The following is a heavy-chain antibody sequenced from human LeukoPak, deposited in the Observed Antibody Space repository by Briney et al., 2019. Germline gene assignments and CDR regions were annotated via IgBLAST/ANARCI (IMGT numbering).Heavy chain of an antibody. Sequence: PSETLSLTCAVYGGSFSGHYWSWIRQPPGKGLEWIGEINHSGGTNYNPSLKSRVTISVDTSKNQFSLKLSSVTAADTAVYYCARGAARPFHGMDVWGQGTTVTVSS. V-gene: IGHV4-34*01. CDR3: ARGAARPFHGMDV. D-gene: IGHD6-6*01. CDR1: GGSFSGHY. J-gene: IGHJ6*02. CDR2: INHSGGT.